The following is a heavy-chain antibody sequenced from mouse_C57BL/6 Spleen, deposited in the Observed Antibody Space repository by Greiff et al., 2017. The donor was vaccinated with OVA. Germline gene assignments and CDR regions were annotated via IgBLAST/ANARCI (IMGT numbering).Heavy chain of an antibody. J-gene: IGHJ2*01. Sequence: VQLQQSGPELVKPGASVKLSCKASGYTFTSYDINWVKQRPGQGLEWIGRIYPGDGSTKYNEKFKGKATLTVDTSSSTAYMELHSLTSEDSAVYFCARTGDYDGYFDYWGQGTTLTVSS. CDR1: GYTFTSYD. CDR3: ARTGDYDGYFDY. CDR2: IYPGDGST. V-gene: IGHV1-85*01. D-gene: IGHD2-4*01.